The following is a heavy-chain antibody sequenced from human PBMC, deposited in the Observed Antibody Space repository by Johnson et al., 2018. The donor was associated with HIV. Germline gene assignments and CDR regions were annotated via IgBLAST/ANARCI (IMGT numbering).Heavy chain of an antibody. CDR2: IGTAGDT. Sequence: MQLVESGGGLVQPGGSLRLSCAASGFTFSRYDMHWVRQGTGKGLEWVSAIGTAGDTYYPGSVKGRFTISRENAKNSLYLQMTSLRAGDTAVYYCARESPGYAFDIWGQGTMVTVSS. V-gene: IGHV3-13*01. J-gene: IGHJ3*02. D-gene: IGHD1-1*01. CDR1: GFTFSRYD. CDR3: ARESPGYAFDI.